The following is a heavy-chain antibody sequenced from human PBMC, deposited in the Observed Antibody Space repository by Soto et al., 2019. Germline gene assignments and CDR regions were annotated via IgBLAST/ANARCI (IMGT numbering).Heavy chain of an antibody. CDR1: GDSFTGNY. D-gene: IGHD1-1*01. V-gene: IGHV1-2*04. Sequence: ASVRVRCKESGDSFTGNYWHWVRQATGQGLEWMGWIYPDSGGTNYAPKFRGWVAMTRDTSIRTAFMELSGLKSDDTAVYFCVRAETYYPGNTFDYWGQGALVTVSS. CDR2: IYPDSGGT. J-gene: IGHJ4*02. CDR3: VRAETYYPGNTFDY.